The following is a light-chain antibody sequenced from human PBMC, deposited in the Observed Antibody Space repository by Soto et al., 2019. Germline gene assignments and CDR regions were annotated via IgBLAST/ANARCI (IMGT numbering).Light chain of an antibody. CDR1: SSGVGSYNL. Sequence: QSALTQPASVSGSPGQSITNSCTGTSSGVGSYNLFSWYQQHPRTSPKLMIYEVDKRPSWVSNSFSASKSGNTASLTISGLHTEDEADYYCCSYAPSRTYVFGTGTKVTVL. J-gene: IGLJ1*01. CDR3: CSYAPSRTYV. V-gene: IGLV2-23*02. CDR2: EVD.